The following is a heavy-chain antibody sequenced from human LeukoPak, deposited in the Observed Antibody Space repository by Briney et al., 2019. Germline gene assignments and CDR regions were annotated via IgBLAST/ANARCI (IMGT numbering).Heavy chain of an antibody. J-gene: IGHJ6*02. CDR1: GFIVDDYA. D-gene: IGHD2/OR15-2a*01. CDR3: AKDKSSTTKRYGMDV. CDR2: ISWNSRTI. V-gene: IGHV3-9*01. Sequence: GGSLRLSCAASGFIVDDYAMHWVRQAPGKGLEWVSSISWNSRTIAYADSVKGRFTIARDNGKNSLYLQMNSLRSEDTALYYCAKDKSSTTKRYGMDVWGQGTTVTVSS.